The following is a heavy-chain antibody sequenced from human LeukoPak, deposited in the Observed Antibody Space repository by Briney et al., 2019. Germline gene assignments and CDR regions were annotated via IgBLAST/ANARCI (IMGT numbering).Heavy chain of an antibody. CDR1: GFTFSNYC. V-gene: IGHV3-23*01. D-gene: IGHD4/OR15-4a*01. Sequence: GGSLRLSCAASGFTFSNYCVTWVRQAPGKALEWVSSISGSGDSTYYADSVKGRFTISRDNSKNTLYLQMNSLRVEDTAVYYCAKYGAPGWSGYLDYWGQGTLVTVSS. J-gene: IGHJ4*02. CDR2: ISGSGDST. CDR3: AKYGAPGWSGYLDY.